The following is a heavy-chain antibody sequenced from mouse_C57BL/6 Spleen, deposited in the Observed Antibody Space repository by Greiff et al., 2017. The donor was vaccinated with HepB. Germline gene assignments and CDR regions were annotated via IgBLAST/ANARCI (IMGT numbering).Heavy chain of an antibody. Sequence: VQLQQPGAELVKPGASVKLSCKASGYTFTSYWMHWVKQRPGQGLEWIGMIHPNSGSTNYNEKFKSKATLTVDKSSSTAYMQLSSLTSEDSAVYYCACITTVVAGDYWGQGTTLTVSS. V-gene: IGHV1-64*01. J-gene: IGHJ2*01. CDR2: IHPNSGST. D-gene: IGHD1-1*01. CDR3: ACITTVVAGDY. CDR1: GYTFTSYW.